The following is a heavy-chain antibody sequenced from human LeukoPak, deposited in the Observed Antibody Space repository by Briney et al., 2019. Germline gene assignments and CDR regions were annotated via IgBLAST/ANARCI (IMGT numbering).Heavy chain of an antibody. CDR1: GFTFSSYA. CDR2: ISSNGGST. Sequence: PGGSLRLSCAASGFTFSSYAMHWVRQAPGKGLEYVSAISSNGGSTYYANSVKGRFTISRDNSKNTLYLQMGSLRAEDMAVYYCARSAMALDYWGQGTLVTVSS. D-gene: IGHD5-18*01. J-gene: IGHJ4*02. V-gene: IGHV3-64*01. CDR3: ARSAMALDY.